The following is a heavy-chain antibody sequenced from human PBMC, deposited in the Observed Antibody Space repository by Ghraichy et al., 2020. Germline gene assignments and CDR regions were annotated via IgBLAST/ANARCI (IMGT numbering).Heavy chain of an antibody. D-gene: IGHD3-16*01. CDR2: ISGSGGST. Sequence: GGSLRLSCAASGFTFSSYAMSWVRQAPGKGLEWVSAISGSGGSTYYADSVKGRFTISRDNSKNTLYLQMNSLRAEDTAVYYCAKDMAYDYVWGSYPSEGPTLDYWGQGTLVTVSS. CDR1: GFTFSSYA. J-gene: IGHJ4*02. CDR3: AKDMAYDYVWGSYPSEGPTLDY. V-gene: IGHV3-23*01.